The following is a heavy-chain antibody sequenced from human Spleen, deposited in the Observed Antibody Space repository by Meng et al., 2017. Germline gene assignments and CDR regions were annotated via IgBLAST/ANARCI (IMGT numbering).Heavy chain of an antibody. Sequence: QVQLVQSGAEVEKPGASVKVSCKASGYIFTDYYMHWMRRAPGQGLEWLGTINPNNGGTNYAQRFQDRVTLTRDTSTSTVYMELSSLGSEDTALYYCAREKSPGHFDYLGQGILVTVSS. CDR1: GYIFTDYY. CDR3: AREKSPGHFDY. J-gene: IGHJ4*02. CDR2: INPNNGGT. V-gene: IGHV1-46*01.